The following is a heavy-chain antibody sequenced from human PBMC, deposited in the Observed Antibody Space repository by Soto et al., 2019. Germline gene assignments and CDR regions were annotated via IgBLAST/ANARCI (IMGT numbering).Heavy chain of an antibody. D-gene: IGHD4-17*01. CDR2: ISSSSSYI. CDR3: ARLFDYGDPFQH. J-gene: IGHJ1*01. CDR1: GFTFSSYS. Sequence: PGGSLRLSCAASGFTFSSYSMNWVRQAPGKGLEWVSSISSSSSYIYYADSVKGRFTISRYNAKNSLYLQMNSLRAEDTAVYYCARLFDYGDPFQHWGQGTLVTVSS. V-gene: IGHV3-21*01.